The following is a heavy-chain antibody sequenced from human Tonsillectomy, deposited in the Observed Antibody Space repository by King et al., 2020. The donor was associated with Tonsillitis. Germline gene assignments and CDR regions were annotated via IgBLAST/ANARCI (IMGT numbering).Heavy chain of an antibody. D-gene: IGHD3-22*01. Sequence: VQLVESGAEVKKPGASVKVSCKASGYTFTSYYMHWVRQAPGQGLEWMGIINPSGGSTSYAQKFQGRVTMTRDTSTSTVYMELSSLRSEDTAVYYCARDPIRRNPYYYDSSGYYCWFHPWGQGTLVTVSS. CDR2: INPSGGST. CDR1: GYTFTSYY. J-gene: IGHJ5*02. CDR3: ARDPIRRNPYYYDSSGYYCWFHP. V-gene: IGHV1-46*01.